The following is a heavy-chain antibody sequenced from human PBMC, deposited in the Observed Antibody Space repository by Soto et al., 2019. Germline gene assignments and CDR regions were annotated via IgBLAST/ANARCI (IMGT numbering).Heavy chain of an antibody. CDR1: GYIFGSYC. CDR3: ARDVSGPGATYVMDV. CDR2: INPGGGRT. Sequence: ASVKVSCKASGYIFGSYCIYWVRQAPGQGLQWMGIINPGGGRTAYAQKFQGRVTLTRDMSTSTVYMELTSLTYDDTAVYYCARDVSGPGATYVMDVWGQGTTVTVSS. J-gene: IGHJ6*02. D-gene: IGHD2-2*01. V-gene: IGHV1-46*01.